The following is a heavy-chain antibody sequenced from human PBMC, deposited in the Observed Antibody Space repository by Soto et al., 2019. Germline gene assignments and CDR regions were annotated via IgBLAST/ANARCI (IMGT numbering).Heavy chain of an antibody. CDR3: AKLVRDDVRRSDLDH. J-gene: IGHJ4*02. CDR2: FYYSGTT. V-gene: IGHV4-39*01. Sequence: KTSETLSLTCTVSGDSITASYSNWAWIRQPPGKGLEWIGTFYYSGTTSQNPPLRSRITISGDTSRNKFSLNLRSVTAADSGVYYCAKLVRDDVRRSDLDHWGQGTLVTVS. CDR1: GDSITASYSN. D-gene: IGHD3-10*02.